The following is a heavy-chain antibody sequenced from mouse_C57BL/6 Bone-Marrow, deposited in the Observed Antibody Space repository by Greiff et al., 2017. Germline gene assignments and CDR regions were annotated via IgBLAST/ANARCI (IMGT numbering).Heavy chain of an antibody. Sequence: QVQLQQPGAELVKPGASVKLSCKASGYTFTSYWMHWVKQRPGQGLEWIGMIHPNSGSTNYNEKFKSKATLTVDKSSSTAYMQLSSLTSEDSAVYYCVREVVDPFAYWGQGTLVTVSA. CDR1: GYTFTSYW. D-gene: IGHD1-1*01. CDR3: VREVVDPFAY. CDR2: IHPNSGST. V-gene: IGHV1-64*01. J-gene: IGHJ3*01.